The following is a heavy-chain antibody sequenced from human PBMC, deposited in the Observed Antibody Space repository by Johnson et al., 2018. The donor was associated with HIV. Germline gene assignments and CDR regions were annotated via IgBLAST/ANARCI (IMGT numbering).Heavy chain of an antibody. Sequence: QVQLVESGGGVVQPGGSLRLSCEASGFTFSSYDMHWVRQAPGKGLEWVAFISYDGSNKYYADSVKGRFTISRDNSKNTLYLQMNSLRAEDTAIYYCAKDLNVGELFFQTHDAFDIWGQGTMVTVSS. V-gene: IGHV3-30*19. D-gene: IGHD3-10*01. CDR3: AKDLNVGELFFQTHDAFDI. J-gene: IGHJ3*02. CDR1: GFTFSSYD. CDR2: ISYDGSNK.